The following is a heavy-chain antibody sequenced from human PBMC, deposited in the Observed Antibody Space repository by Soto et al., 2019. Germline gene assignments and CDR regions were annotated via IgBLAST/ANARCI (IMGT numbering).Heavy chain of an antibody. Sequence: PLLTLRLRRSVVWGSSSSSGDCWGWIRQPPGKGLECIGSIYYSGSTYYNPSLKSRVTISVDTSKNQFSLKLSSVTAADTAVYYCARQRYCSGGGCYSSVPRLYGMEVLGQRTTVTGSS. V-gene: IGHV4-39*01. J-gene: IGHJ6*02. CDR1: WGSSSSSGDC. CDR2: IYYSGST. CDR3: ARQRYCSGGGCYSSVPRLYGMEV. D-gene: IGHD2-15*01.